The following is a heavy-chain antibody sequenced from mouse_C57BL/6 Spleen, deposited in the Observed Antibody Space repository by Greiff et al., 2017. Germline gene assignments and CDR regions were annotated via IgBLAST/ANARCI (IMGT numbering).Heavy chain of an antibody. CDR1: GYTFTSYW. CDR2: IYPGSGST. Sequence: QVQLQQPGAELVKPGASVKMSCKASGYTFTSYWITWVKQRPGQGLEWIGDIYPGSGSTNYNEKFKSKATLTVDTSSSTAYMQLSSLTSEDAAVYYCAYSIPFYAMDYWGQGTSVTVSS. J-gene: IGHJ4*01. CDR3: AYSIPFYAMDY. V-gene: IGHV1-55*01. D-gene: IGHD2-5*01.